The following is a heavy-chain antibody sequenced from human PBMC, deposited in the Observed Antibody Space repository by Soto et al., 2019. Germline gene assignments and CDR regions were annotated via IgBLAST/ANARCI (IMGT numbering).Heavy chain of an antibody. D-gene: IGHD2-2*01. CDR1: GGTFSSYA. Sequence: QVQLVQSGAEVKKPGSSVKVSCKASGGTFSSYAISWVRQAPGQGLEWMGGIIPIFGTANYAQKFQGRVTITADESTSTAYRELSSLRSEDTAVYYCARARDIVVVPAAIPYDAFDIWGQGTMVTVSS. J-gene: IGHJ3*02. CDR3: ARARDIVVVPAAIPYDAFDI. V-gene: IGHV1-69*01. CDR2: IIPIFGTA.